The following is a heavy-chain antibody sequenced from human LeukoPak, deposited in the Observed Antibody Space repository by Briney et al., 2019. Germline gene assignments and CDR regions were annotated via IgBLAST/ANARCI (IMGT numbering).Heavy chain of an antibody. J-gene: IGHJ4*02. Sequence: SETLSLTCAVYGGSFSGYYWSWIRQPPGKGLEWLGEINHSGSTNYNPSLKSRVTISVDTSKNQFSLKLSSVTAADTAVYYCARDRGVYSYGYIRYFDYWGQGTPVTVSS. CDR2: INHSGST. D-gene: IGHD5-18*01. CDR1: GGSFSGYY. V-gene: IGHV4-34*01. CDR3: ARDRGVYSYGYIRYFDY.